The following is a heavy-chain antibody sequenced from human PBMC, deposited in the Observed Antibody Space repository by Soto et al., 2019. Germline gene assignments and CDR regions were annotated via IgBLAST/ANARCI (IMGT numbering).Heavy chain of an antibody. CDR1: AFTFGDFA. CDR2: INWNGNYI. J-gene: IGHJ4*02. Sequence: VQLVESGGGLVQPGRSLRLSCTASAFTFGDFAMHWVRQVRGKGLEWVSGINWNGNYIGYADSVKGRFTVSRDNAKNSLYLQMNSLRPEDTALYFCARAPTGGTWPVYFDWWGRGTLVTVSS. D-gene: IGHD2-15*01. V-gene: IGHV3-9*01. CDR3: ARAPTGGTWPVYFDW.